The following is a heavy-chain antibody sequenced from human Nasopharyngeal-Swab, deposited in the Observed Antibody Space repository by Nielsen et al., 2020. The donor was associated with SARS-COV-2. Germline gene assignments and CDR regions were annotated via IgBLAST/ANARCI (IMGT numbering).Heavy chain of an antibody. D-gene: IGHD3-10*02. CDR3: ARAGRMNVRRGNGSYMDV. CDR1: GFTFSSYD. CDR2: ISNAGDP. V-gene: IGHV3-13*05. Sequence: LKISCAASGFTFSSYDMHWVRHATGKGLEWVSAISNAGDPYYPGSVKGRFTISRENAKNSLYLQRNSLRAGDTAVYYCARAGRMNVRRGNGSYMDVWGKGTTVTVSS. J-gene: IGHJ6*03.